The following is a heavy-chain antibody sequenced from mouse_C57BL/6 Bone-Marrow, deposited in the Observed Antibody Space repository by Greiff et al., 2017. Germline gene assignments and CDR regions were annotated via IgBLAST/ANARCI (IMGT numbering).Heavy chain of an antibody. J-gene: IGHJ2*01. V-gene: IGHV1-50*01. Sequence: QVQLQQPGAELVKPGASVKLSCKASGYTFTSYWMQWVKQRPGQGLEWIGEIDPSDSYTNYNQKFKGKATLTVDTSSSTAYMQLSSLTSEDSAVYYWARGNYEDYWGQGTTLTVSS. D-gene: IGHD2-4*01. CDR2: IDPSDSYT. CDR3: ARGNYEDY. CDR1: GYTFTSYW.